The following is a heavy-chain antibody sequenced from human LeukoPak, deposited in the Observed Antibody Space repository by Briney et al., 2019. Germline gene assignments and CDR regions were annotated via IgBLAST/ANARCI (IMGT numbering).Heavy chain of an antibody. CDR3: ATPGGWANRKDKPSDF. V-gene: IGHV3-30*02. CDR2: IHYDGSSE. J-gene: IGHJ4*02. D-gene: IGHD2/OR15-2a*01. CDR1: GLIFSNYD. Sequence: PGGSLRLSCVVSGLIFSNYDMYWIRQAPGKGLEWVALIHYDGSSEFYAASVKGRFAIFRDNSKNTLYLQMNSLRAEDAAVYFCATPGGWANRKDKPSDFWGQGTLVTVSS.